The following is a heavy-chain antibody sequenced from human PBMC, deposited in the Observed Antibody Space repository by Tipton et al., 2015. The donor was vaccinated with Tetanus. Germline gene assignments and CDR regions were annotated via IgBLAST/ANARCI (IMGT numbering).Heavy chain of an antibody. V-gene: IGHV4-34*01. CDR3: ARQLWGYWFDP. D-gene: IGHD7-27*01. CDR2: IHPSGST. CDR1: GGTFSGYY. Sequence: FTCTIYGGTFSGYYCSWIRQPPGRGLEWIGEIHPSGSTNYNPSLTSRVTLSQDTSKSQFSLKLGSVTATDTAIYYCARQLWGYWFDPWGQGTLVIVSS. J-gene: IGHJ5*02.